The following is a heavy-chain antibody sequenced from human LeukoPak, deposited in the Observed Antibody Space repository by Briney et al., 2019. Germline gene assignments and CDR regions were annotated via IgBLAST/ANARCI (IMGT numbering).Heavy chain of an antibody. J-gene: IGHJ5*02. D-gene: IGHD2/OR15-2a*01. Sequence: SQTLSLTSPSPGGSSTSGDTYGSCSPRPPGRARKWIGYIYYSGSTYYNPSLKSRVTISVDTSKNQFSLKLSSVTAADTAVYYCARGGMTFHNWFDPWGQGTLVTVSS. V-gene: IGHV4-30-4*01. CDR1: GGSSTSGDTY. CDR2: IYYSGST. CDR3: ARGGMTFHNWFDP.